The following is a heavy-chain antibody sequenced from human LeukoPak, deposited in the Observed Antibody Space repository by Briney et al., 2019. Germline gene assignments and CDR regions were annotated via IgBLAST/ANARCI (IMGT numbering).Heavy chain of an antibody. V-gene: IGHV3-74*01. D-gene: IGHD3-10*01. CDR2: IRSDGSST. Sequence: GGSLRLSCAASGFTFSSYWMHWVRQAPGKGLVWVSHIRSDGSSTNYADSVKGRFTISRDNAKSTLYLQMNSPRAGDTAVYYCARASGSGSHYPFDYWGQGTLVTVSS. CDR3: ARASGSGSHYPFDY. J-gene: IGHJ4*02. CDR1: GFTFSSYW.